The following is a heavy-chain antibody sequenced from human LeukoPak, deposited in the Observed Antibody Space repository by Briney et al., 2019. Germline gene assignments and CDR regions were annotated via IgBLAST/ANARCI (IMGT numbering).Heavy chain of an antibody. V-gene: IGHV4-34*01. D-gene: IGHD1-26*01. CDR2: INHSGST. CDR1: GGSISSYY. J-gene: IGHJ5*02. Sequence: SETLSLTCTVSGGSISSYYGSWIRQPPGKGLEWIGEINHSGSTNYNPSLKSRVTISVDTSKNQFSLKLSSVTAADTAVYYCARGRGGIDPWGQGTLVTVSS. CDR3: ARGRGGIDP.